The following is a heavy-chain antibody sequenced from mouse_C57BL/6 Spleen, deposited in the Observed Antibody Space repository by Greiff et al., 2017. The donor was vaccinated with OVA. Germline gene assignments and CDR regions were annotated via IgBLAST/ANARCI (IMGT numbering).Heavy chain of an antibody. V-gene: IGHV5-16*01. D-gene: IGHD6-1*01. CDR3: ARDASIYWYFDV. CDR1: GFTFSDYY. Sequence: EVMLVESEGGLVQPGSSMKLSCTASGFTFSDYYMAWVRQVPEKGLEWVANINYDGSSTYYLDSLKSRFIISRDNAKNILYLQMSSLKSEDTATYYCARDASIYWYFDVWGTGTTVTVSS. CDR2: INYDGSST. J-gene: IGHJ1*03.